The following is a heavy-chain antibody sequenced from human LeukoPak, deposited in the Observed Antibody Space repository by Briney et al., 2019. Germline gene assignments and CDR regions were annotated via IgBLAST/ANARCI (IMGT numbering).Heavy chain of an antibody. CDR2: IYSGGST. J-gene: IGHJ4*02. Sequence: GGSLRLSCAASGFTVSSNYMSWVRQAPGKGLEWVSVIYSGGSTYYADSVKGRFTISRDNSKNTLYLQMNSLRAEDTAVYYCARVGSRSAAGMYYFDYWGQGTLVTVSS. CDR1: GFTVSSNY. V-gene: IGHV3-53*01. CDR3: ARVGSRSAAGMYYFDY. D-gene: IGHD6-13*01.